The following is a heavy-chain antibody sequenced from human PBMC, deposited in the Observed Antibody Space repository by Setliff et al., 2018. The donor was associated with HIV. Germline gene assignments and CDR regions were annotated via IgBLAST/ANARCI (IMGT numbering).Heavy chain of an antibody. J-gene: IGHJ3*01. CDR1: GGSISTNSYY. CDR3: VRSGYSGHFDV. V-gene: IGHV4-39*01. CDR2: VHNSGGT. Sequence: PSETLSLTCTVSGGSISTNSYYWGWIRQSPGKGLEWVGNVHNSGGTNYNPSLKSRVSISVDTSKNQFSLKLSSVTAADTAVYYCVRSGYSGHFDVWGQGTMVTVSS. D-gene: IGHD5-12*01.